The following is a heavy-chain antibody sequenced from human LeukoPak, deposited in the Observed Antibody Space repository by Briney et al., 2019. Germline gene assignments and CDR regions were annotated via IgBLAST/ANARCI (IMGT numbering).Heavy chain of an antibody. D-gene: IGHD5-18*01. CDR3: ARVIYSYPALPPDY. CDR1: GCTFSSYW. J-gene: IGHJ4*02. V-gene: IGHV3-7*01. CDR2: IKQDGSEK. Sequence: PGGSLRLSCAASGCTFSSYWMSWVRQAPGKGLEWVANIKQDGSEKYYVDSVKGRFTISRDNAKKSLYLQMNSLRAEDTAVYYCARVIYSYPALPPDYRGQGTLVTVSS.